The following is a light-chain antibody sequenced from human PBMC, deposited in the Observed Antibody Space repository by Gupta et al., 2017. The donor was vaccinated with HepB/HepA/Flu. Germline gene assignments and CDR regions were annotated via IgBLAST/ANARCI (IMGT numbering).Light chain of an antibody. J-gene: IGLJ1*01. CDR2: NSD. V-gene: IGLV1-44*01. CDR1: SSNIGRNT. CDR3: AAWDDSLKAYV. Sequence: SVLTQPPSAPGTPGQTVTISCSGSSSNIGRNTVDWYQHVPGTAPKLLIYNSDQRPSGVPDRFSGSKSDTSASLATSGLHSEDEADYYCAAWDDSLKAYVFGSGTKVTVL.